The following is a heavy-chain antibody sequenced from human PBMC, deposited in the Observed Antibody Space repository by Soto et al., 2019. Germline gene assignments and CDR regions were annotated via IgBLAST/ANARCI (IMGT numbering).Heavy chain of an antibody. D-gene: IGHD5-12*01. Sequence: SETLSLTCTVSGGSIRSYYWSWIRQPPGKGLEWIGYLYGSGGTYYNPALMSRVTMSIDTSKNQFSLKLPSVTAADTAVYYCARSAWINLYVDSWGKGTLVTVAS. J-gene: IGHJ4*02. CDR2: LYGSGGT. CDR1: GGSIRSYY. CDR3: ARSAWINLYVDS. V-gene: IGHV4-59*01.